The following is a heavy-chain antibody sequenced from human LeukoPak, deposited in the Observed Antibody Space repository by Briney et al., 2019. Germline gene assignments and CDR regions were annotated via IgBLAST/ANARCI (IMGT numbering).Heavy chain of an antibody. J-gene: IGHJ4*02. Sequence: VASVKVSCKASGYAFTSYYMHWVRQAPGQGLEWMGIINPSGGSTSYAQKFQGRVTMTRNTSISTAYMELSSLRSEDTAVYYCARAAEYGSTPDYWGQGTLVTVSS. CDR1: GYAFTSYY. D-gene: IGHD3-10*01. V-gene: IGHV1-46*01. CDR2: INPSGGST. CDR3: ARAAEYGSTPDY.